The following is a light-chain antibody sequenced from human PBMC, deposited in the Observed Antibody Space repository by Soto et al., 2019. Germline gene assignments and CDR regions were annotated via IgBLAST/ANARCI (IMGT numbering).Light chain of an antibody. Sequence: EIVLTQSPGTLSLSPGERATLYCRASQSVSSNLAWYQQKPGQAPRLLIYGASTRATGVPARFGGSGSGTEFTLTISSLQSEDFAVYYCQQYNNRPFTFGPGTKVDIK. CDR1: QSVSSN. CDR3: QQYNNRPFT. V-gene: IGKV3-15*01. J-gene: IGKJ3*01. CDR2: GAS.